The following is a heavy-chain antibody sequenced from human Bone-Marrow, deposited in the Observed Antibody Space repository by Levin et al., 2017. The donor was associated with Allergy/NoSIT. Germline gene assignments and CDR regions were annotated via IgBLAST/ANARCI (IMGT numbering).Heavy chain of an antibody. V-gene: IGHV3-23*01. CDR1: GFTFSSYA. Sequence: PGGSLRLSCAASGFTFSSYAMSWVRQAPGKGLEWVSAISGSGGSTYYADSVKGRFTISRDNSKNTLYLQMNSLRAEDTAVYYCAKKKVEVGATSPTFDYWGQGTLVTVSS. D-gene: IGHD1-26*01. CDR3: AKKKVEVGATSPTFDY. J-gene: IGHJ4*02. CDR2: ISGSGGST.